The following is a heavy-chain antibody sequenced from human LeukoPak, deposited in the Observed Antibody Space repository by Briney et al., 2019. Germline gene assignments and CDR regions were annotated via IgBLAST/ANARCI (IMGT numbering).Heavy chain of an antibody. Sequence: SETLSLTCTVSGGSISSGVYYWSWIRQHPGKGLEWIGHIYYSGSTDYSPSLKSQVTISVDTPKNQFSLKLSSVSAADTAVYYCARASYGGNGRYYGMDVWGQGTTVTVSS. CDR3: ARASYGGNGRYYGMDV. CDR1: GGSISSGVYY. J-gene: IGHJ6*02. V-gene: IGHV4-31*01. CDR2: IYYSGST. D-gene: IGHD4-23*01.